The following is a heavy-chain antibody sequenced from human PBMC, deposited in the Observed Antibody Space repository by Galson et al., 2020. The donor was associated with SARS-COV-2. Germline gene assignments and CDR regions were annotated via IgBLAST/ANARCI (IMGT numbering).Heavy chain of an antibody. Sequence: GGSLRLSCVAGGFSFNNFGMHWVRQAPGKGLEWVALISYEGSKKYYADSVTGRFTIPKDNSRNTLYLSMNSLRREDTAVYYCAKFRDFFDFRSGYYTMDTWGLGTTVTVSS. CDR1: GFSFNNFG. J-gene: IGHJ6*02. CDR3: AKFRDFFDFRSGYYTMDT. V-gene: IGHV3-30*18. CDR2: ISYEGSKK. D-gene: IGHD3-3*01.